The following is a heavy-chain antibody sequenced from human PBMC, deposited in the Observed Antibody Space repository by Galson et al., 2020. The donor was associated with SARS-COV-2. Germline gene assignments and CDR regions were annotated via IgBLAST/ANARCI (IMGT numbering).Heavy chain of an antibody. CDR3: ARDGQLSSGWAFDY. J-gene: IGHJ4*02. CDR2: IFFDGSDK. V-gene: IGHV3-33*01. CDR1: GFPFSDHA. Sequence: GGSLRLSCAASGFPFSDHAIHWVRQAPGKGLEWVAQIFFDGSDKYYGDSVKGRFTISRDSSKNMVYLQMNNLKVDDTAVYYCARDGQLSSGWAFDYWGQGTPVTVSS. D-gene: IGHD6-19*01.